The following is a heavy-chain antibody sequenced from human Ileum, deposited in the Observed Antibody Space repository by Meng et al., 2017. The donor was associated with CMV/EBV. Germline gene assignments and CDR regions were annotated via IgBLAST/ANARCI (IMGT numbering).Heavy chain of an antibody. D-gene: IGHD2-2*01. CDR3: ARVMRKGYCSSTSCYTIDY. V-gene: IGHV3-21*01. CDR1: FSSYR. Sequence: FSSYRKNWVLHAPGKGLEWVSSISSSSSYIYYADSVKGRFTISRDNAKNSLYLQMNSLRAEDTAVYYCARVMRKGYCSSTSCYTIDYWGQGTLVTVSS. J-gene: IGHJ4*02. CDR2: ISSSSSYI.